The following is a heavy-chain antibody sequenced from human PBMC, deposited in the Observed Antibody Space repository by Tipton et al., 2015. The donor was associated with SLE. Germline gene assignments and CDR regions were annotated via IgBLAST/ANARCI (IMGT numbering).Heavy chain of an antibody. Sequence: SLRLSCAASGFTFSTYGMHWVRQAPGKGLEWVAFIRYDGINEYYANSVKGRFTISRDHSKNTLSLQMNSLRPEDTAVYYCAKDFSNYGDYVWYFDLWGRGTLVIVSS. CDR3: AKDFSNYGDYVWYFDL. CDR1: GFTFSTYG. J-gene: IGHJ2*01. CDR2: IRYDGINE. V-gene: IGHV3-30*02. D-gene: IGHD4-17*01.